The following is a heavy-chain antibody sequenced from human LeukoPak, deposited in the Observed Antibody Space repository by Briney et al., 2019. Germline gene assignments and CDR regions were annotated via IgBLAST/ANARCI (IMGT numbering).Heavy chain of an antibody. CDR3: ARSTMVRGNWFDP. J-gene: IGHJ5*02. CDR1: GGSISSYY. V-gene: IGHV4-59*08. CDR2: IYYSGST. D-gene: IGHD3-10*01. Sequence: PSETLSLTCTVSGGSISSYYWSWIRQPPGKGLEWIGYIYYSGSTNYNPSLKSRVTISVDTSKNQFSLKLSSVTAADTAVYYCARSTMVRGNWFDPWGQGTLVTVSS.